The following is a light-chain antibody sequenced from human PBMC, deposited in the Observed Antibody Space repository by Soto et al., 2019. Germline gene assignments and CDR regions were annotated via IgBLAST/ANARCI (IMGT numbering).Light chain of an antibody. CDR1: QSIGNW. Sequence: DIQMTQSPSSLSASVGDRVTITCRASQSIGNWVAWYQQKPGKAPRLLIYKASTLESGVPSRFSGSGSGPEFTLTISSLQPDDFATYCCQQYNNYWTVGQGTKVAIK. J-gene: IGKJ1*01. CDR3: QQYNNYWT. V-gene: IGKV1-5*03. CDR2: KAS.